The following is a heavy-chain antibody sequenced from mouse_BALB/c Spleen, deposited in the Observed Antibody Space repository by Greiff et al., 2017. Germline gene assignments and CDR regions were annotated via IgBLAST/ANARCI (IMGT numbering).Heavy chain of an antibody. Sequence: EVKVVESGGGLVQPGGSRKLSCAASGFTFSSFGMHWVRQAPEKGLEWVAYISSGSSTIYYADTVKGRFTISRDNPKITLFLQMTSLRSEDTAMYYCARDGYYWYFDVWGAGTTVTVSS. J-gene: IGHJ1*01. CDR3: ARDGYYWYFDV. CDR2: ISSGSSTI. CDR1: GFTFSSFG. D-gene: IGHD2-3*01. V-gene: IGHV5-17*02.